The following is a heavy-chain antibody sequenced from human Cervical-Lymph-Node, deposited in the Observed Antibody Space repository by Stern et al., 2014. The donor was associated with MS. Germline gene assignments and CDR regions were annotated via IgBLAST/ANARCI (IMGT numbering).Heavy chain of an antibody. J-gene: IGHJ6*02. D-gene: IGHD2-21*02. Sequence: VQLVESGAEVKKPGASVKVSCKASGYTFTSYDINWVRQATGQGLEWMGWMNPNSGNTGYAQKFQGRVTMTRNTSISTAYMELSSLRSEDTAVYYCARSYCGGDCYSPDYYYYGMDVWGQGTTVTVSS. CDR2: MNPNSGNT. CDR3: ARSYCGGDCYSPDYYYYGMDV. V-gene: IGHV1-8*01. CDR1: GYTFTSYD.